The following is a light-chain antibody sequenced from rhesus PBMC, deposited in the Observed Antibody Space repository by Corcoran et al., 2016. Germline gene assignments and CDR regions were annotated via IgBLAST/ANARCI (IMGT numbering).Light chain of an antibody. CDR3: MQALEFPYS. J-gene: IGKJ2*01. V-gene: IGKV2-104*02. CDR1: QSLLDSEDGNTY. CDR2: EVS. Sequence: DIVMTQTPLSLPVTPGEPASISCRSSQSLLDSEDGNTYLDWYLQKPGQSPPLLIYEVSNRASGVPDRCSGIWADTDFTLKISRVEAEDVGVYYCMQALEFPYSFGQGTKVEIK.